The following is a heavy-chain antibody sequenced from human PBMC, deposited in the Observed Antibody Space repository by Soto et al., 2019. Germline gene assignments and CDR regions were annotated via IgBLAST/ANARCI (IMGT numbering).Heavy chain of an antibody. CDR1: GGSVSSNSYS. CDR2: IYSTDKT. J-gene: IGHJ4*02. V-gene: IGHV4-39*01. Sequence: PSETLSLTCTVSGGSVSSNSYSWGWIRQSPGKGLEWIATIYSTDKTYYNPSLLSRVTISVDTSMNELSLRLSSVTAADTAVYYCARSSTSANYFDYWGQGTLVTVSS. CDR3: ARSSTSANYFDY. D-gene: IGHD2-2*01.